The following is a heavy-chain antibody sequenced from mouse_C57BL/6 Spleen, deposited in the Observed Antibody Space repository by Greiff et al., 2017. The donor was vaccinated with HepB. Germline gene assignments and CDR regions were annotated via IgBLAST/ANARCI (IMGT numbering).Heavy chain of an antibody. Sequence: EVKVEESGPGLVKPSQSLSLTCSVTGYSITSGYYWNWIRQFPGNKLEWMGYISYDGSNNYNPSLKNRISITRDTSKNQFFLKLNSVTTEDTATYYCASDSYYGNFYAMDYWGQGTSVTVSS. CDR1: GYSITSGYY. CDR3: ASDSYYGNFYAMDY. J-gene: IGHJ4*01. CDR2: ISYDGSN. D-gene: IGHD2-1*01. V-gene: IGHV3-6*01.